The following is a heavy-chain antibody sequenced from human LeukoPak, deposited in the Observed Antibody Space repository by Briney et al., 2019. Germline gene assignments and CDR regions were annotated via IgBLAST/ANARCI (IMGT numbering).Heavy chain of an antibody. Sequence: GGSLRLSCPASGFTFSSYEMNWVRQAPGKGLEWVSYISRSGSTKYNAGSLNGPFTMSRDNAKNALYMHMNSLRAEATAVYYCARGRAYSSSWYSPLDYWGQGTLVTVSS. D-gene: IGHD6-13*01. CDR2: ISRSGSTK. CDR1: GFTFSSYE. J-gene: IGHJ4*02. CDR3: ARGRAYSSSWYSPLDY. V-gene: IGHV3-48*03.